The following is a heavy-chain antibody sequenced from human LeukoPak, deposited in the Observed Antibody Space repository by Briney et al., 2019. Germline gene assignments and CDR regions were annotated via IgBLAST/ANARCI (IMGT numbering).Heavy chain of an antibody. D-gene: IGHD2-21*02. CDR3: ATDRLAHGDDGGMDP. Sequence: SETLSLTCTVSGGSISSSSYYWGWIRQPPGKGLEWIGSIYYSGSTYYNPSLKSRVTISVDTSKNQFSLKLRFVTAADTAVYYCATDRLAHGDDGGMDPWGQGTLVTVSS. V-gene: IGHV4-39*07. J-gene: IGHJ5*02. CDR2: IYYSGST. CDR1: GGSISSSSYY.